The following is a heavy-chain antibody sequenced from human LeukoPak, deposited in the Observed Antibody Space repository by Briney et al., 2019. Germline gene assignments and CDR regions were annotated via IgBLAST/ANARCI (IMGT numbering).Heavy chain of an antibody. Sequence: SETRSLTCTVATRSISSYYWSCIRQPPGKGREWNGYIYYSGGTNYNPFLKSRVTISVETSKNQFSLNLSSVTAADTAVYYCARDAFYDFWRGYSPYWYFDLWGRGALVTLSS. V-gene: IGHV4-59*01. CDR3: ARDAFYDFWRGYSPYWYFDL. CDR2: IYYSGGT. D-gene: IGHD3-3*01. J-gene: IGHJ2*01. CDR1: TRSISSYY.